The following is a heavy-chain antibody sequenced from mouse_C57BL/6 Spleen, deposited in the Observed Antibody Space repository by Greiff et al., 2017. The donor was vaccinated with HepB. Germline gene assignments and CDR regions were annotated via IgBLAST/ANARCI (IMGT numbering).Heavy chain of an antibody. CDR2: ISYDGSN. CDR3: ARGATVVATKKNWYFDV. CDR1: GYSITSGYY. J-gene: IGHJ1*03. V-gene: IGHV3-6*01. D-gene: IGHD1-1*01. Sequence: ESGPGLVKPSQSLSLTCSVTGYSITSGYYWNWIRQFPGNKLEWMGYISYDGSNNYNPSLKNRISITRDTSKNQFFLKLNSVTTEDTATYYCARGATVVATKKNWYFDVWGTGTTVTVSP.